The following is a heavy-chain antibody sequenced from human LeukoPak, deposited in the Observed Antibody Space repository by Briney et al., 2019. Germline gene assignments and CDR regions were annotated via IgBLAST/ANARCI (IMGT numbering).Heavy chain of an antibody. CDR3: ASGGLLAFDP. V-gene: IGHV3-48*03. Sequence: GGSLRLSCAASGFTFSFYEMNWVRQAPGKGLEWVSYISSSGSTIYYADSVKGRFTISRDNAKNSLYLQMNSLRAEDTAVYYCASGGLLAFDPWGQGTLVTVSS. CDR2: ISSSGSTI. CDR1: GFTFSFYE. J-gene: IGHJ5*02.